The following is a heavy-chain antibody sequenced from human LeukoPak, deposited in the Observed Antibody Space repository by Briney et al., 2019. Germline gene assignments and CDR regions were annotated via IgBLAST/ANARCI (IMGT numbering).Heavy chain of an antibody. Sequence: ASVKVSCKASGYTFTGYYMRWVRQAPGQGLEWMGWINPNSGGTNYAQKFQGRVTMTRDTSISTAYMELSRLRSDDTAVYYCARDAAYYYGSGSYLTPPFDYWGQGTLVTVSS. CDR2: INPNSGGT. CDR3: ARDAAYYYGSGSYLTPPFDY. D-gene: IGHD3-10*01. J-gene: IGHJ4*02. V-gene: IGHV1-2*02. CDR1: GYTFTGYY.